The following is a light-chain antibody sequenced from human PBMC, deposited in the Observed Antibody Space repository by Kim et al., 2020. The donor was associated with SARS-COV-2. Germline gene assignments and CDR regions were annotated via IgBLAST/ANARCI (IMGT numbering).Light chain of an antibody. CDR3: QACDDTTVVV. CDR2: QDS. V-gene: IGLV3-1*01. Sequence: SYELTQPPSVSVSPGQTATINCSGHGLEDKFVSWYQQKPGQSPVLVINQDSKRPSGIPERFSGSNSGNTATLTISGTQGMDEADYYCQACDDTTVVVFGG. CDR1: GLEDKF. J-gene: IGLJ2*01.